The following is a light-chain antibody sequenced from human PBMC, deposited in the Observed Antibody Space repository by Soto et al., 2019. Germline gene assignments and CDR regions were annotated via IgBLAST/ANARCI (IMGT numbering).Light chain of an antibody. CDR3: QQRTNWLWT. Sequence: ESVLTQSPATLSLSPGERATLSCRASQSVSSYLAWYQQKPGQAPRLLIYDASNRAAGIPARFRGSGSGTDFTLTIDSLEPEDFAVYYCQQRTNWLWTFGPGTKVDI. V-gene: IGKV3-11*01. CDR2: DAS. CDR1: QSVSSY. J-gene: IGKJ1*01.